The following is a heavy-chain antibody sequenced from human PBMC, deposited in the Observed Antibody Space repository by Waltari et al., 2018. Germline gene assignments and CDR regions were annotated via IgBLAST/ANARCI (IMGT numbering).Heavy chain of an antibody. CDR3: ARVKVGPEKEYYFDY. CDR1: GGSISSYY. Sequence: QVQLQESGPGLVKPSETLSLTCTVSGGSISSYYWSWIRQPPGKGLEWIGYIYYSGSTNSNPSLKSRVTISVDTSKNQFSLKLSSVTAADTAVYYCARVKVGPEKEYYFDYWGQGTLVTVSS. D-gene: IGHD1-26*01. CDR2: IYYSGST. J-gene: IGHJ4*02. V-gene: IGHV4-59*01.